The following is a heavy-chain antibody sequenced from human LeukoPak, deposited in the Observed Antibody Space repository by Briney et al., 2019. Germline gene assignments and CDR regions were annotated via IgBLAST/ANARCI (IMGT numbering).Heavy chain of an antibody. CDR2: ISYDGSNK. CDR3: AKSRIARPPRY. V-gene: IGHV3-30*18. Sequence: PGGSLRLSCAASGFTFSSYGMHWVRQAPGEGLEWVAVISYDGSNKYYADSVKGRFTISRDNSKNTLYLQMNSLRAEDTAVYYCAKSRIARPPRYWGQGALVTVSS. D-gene: IGHD2-21*01. J-gene: IGHJ4*02. CDR1: GFTFSSYG.